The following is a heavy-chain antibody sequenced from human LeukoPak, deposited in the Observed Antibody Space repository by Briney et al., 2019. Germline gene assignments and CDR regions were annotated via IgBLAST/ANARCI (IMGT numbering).Heavy chain of an antibody. V-gene: IGHV4-34*01. D-gene: IGHD3-10*01. J-gene: IGHJ4*02. CDR1: GGSFSGYY. CDR2: INHSGST. CDR3: ARQAIGFGEFHFDY. Sequence: SETLSLTCAVYGGSFSGYYWSWIRPPPGKGLEWIGEINHSGSTNYNPSLKSRVTISVDTSKNQFSLKLSSVTAADTAVYYCARQAIGFGEFHFDYWGQGTLVTVSS.